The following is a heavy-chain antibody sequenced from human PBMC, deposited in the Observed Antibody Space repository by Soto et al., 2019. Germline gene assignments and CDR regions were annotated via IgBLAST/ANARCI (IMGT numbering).Heavy chain of an antibody. CDR3: AKERGAGGRFSGIAVAGIPS. D-gene: IGHD6-19*01. CDR1: GFTFSSYA. Sequence: EVQLLESGGGLVQPGGSLRLSCAASGFTFSSYAMSWVRQTPGKGLEWVSGISGGGGNTYYADSVTGRFTISRDNSRNTLYLQMNSVRAADTAIYYCAKERGAGGRFSGIAVAGIPSWGQGTLVTASS. J-gene: IGHJ5*02. V-gene: IGHV3-23*01. CDR2: ISGGGGNT.